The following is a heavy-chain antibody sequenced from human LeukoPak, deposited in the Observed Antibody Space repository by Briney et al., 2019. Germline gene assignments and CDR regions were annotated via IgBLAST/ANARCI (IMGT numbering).Heavy chain of an antibody. CDR1: GGSISSYY. D-gene: IGHD6-13*01. V-gene: IGHV4-59*01. CDR3: ASLPIAAAGGDY. Sequence: SETLSLTCTVSGGSISSYYWSWIRQPPGKGLEWIGYIYYSGSTNYNPSLKSRVTISVDTSKNQFSPKLSSVTAADTAVYYCASLPIAAAGGDYWGQGTLVTVSS. J-gene: IGHJ4*02. CDR2: IYYSGST.